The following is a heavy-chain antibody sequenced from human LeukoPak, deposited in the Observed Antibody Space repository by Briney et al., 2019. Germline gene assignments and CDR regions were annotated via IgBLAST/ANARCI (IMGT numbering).Heavy chain of an antibody. CDR3: AKAGSYSYGYFDY. J-gene: IGHJ4*02. D-gene: IGHD5-18*01. CDR2: ISGSGGST. V-gene: IGHV3-23*01. CDR1: GFTLSSYA. Sequence: GGSLRLSCAASGFTLSSYAMRGVRQAPGKGLEWVSAISGSGGSTYYADSVKRRFPISRDNSKNTLYLQMNSLSAEDTAVYYCAKAGSYSYGYFDYWGQGTLVTVSS.